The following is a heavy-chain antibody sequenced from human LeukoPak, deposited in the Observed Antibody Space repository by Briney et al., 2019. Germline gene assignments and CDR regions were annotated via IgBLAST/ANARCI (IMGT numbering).Heavy chain of an antibody. Sequence: GWSLRLSCAASGVTSSSYAMTWVRQAPGKGLEWVSVISGSGGTTYYADSVEGRFTIARDNSKNTLYLQMNSLRAEDTAVYYCAKNSGDSYFDYWGQGTLVTVSS. V-gene: IGHV3-23*01. CDR3: AKNSGDSYFDY. CDR1: GVTSSSYA. J-gene: IGHJ4*02. CDR2: ISGSGGTT. D-gene: IGHD4-17*01.